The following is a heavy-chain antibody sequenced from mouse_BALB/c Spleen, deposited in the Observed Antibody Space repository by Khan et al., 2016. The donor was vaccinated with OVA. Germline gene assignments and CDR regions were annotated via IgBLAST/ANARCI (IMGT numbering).Heavy chain of an antibody. V-gene: IGHV3-2*02. Sequence: VQLQQSGPGLVKPSQSLSLTCTVTGYSITSDYAWNWIRQFPENKLEWMGYISYSGSTTYNPSLKSRISITRDTSKNQFFLQLNSVTTEDTATYYCARWFTYWGQGTLVTVSA. CDR3: ARWFTY. CDR1: GYSITSDYA. J-gene: IGHJ3*01. CDR2: ISYSGST.